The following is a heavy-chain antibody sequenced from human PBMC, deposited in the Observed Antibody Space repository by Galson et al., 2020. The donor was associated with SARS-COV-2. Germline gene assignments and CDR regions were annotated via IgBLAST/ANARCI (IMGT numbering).Heavy chain of an antibody. CDR3: ARLPRDGNFMDFDY. J-gene: IGHJ4*02. Sequence: HGESLKISCQGSGYSFTRDWITWVRQTPGKGLEWMGFINTGDSDIRYSPAFQGQVTISTDRSNSTAYLEWSSLQVSDTAVYYCARLPRDGNFMDFDYWGQGTLVTVSS. CDR2: INTGDSDI. CDR1: GYSFTRDW. D-gene: IGHD1-7*01. V-gene: IGHV5-51*01.